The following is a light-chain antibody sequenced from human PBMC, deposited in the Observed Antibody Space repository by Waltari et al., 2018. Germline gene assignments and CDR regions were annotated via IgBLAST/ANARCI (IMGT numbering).Light chain of an antibody. J-gene: IGKJ4*01. CDR3: QQHNDWPLT. V-gene: IGKV3-15*01. CDR1: QNVNTN. CDR2: YAS. Sequence: EIVMTQSPATLSVSPGERATLSCRARQNVNTNLLWYQHKPGLAPSLLIYYASTRATGIPARFSGSGSGTEFTLTISSLQSEDFAVYFCQQHNDWPLTFGGGTKVEIK.